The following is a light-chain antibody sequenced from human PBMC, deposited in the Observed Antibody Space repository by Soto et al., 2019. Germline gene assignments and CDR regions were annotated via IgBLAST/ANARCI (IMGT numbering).Light chain of an antibody. CDR2: EVT. CDR1: INDVGGYNS. J-gene: IGLJ3*02. Sequence: QAVVTQPASVSGSPGQSITISCTGTINDVGGYNSVSWYQQHPGKAPKLIIYEVTHRPSGVSDRFSGSKSGNTASLTISGLHSEDEADYYCSSYTRRSTWVVGGGTTVTVL. V-gene: IGLV2-14*01. CDR3: SSYTRRSTWV.